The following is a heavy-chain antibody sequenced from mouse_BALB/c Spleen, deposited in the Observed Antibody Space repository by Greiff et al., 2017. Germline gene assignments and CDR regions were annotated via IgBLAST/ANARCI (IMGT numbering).Heavy chain of an antibody. D-gene: IGHD3-1*01. V-gene: IGHV1-80*01. CDR1: GYAFSSYW. CDR3: ARFVAARAFFDY. J-gene: IGHJ2*01. Sequence: VQLQQSGAELVRPGSSVKISCKASGYAFSSYWMNWVKQRPGQGLEWIGQIYPGDGDTNYNGKFKGKATLTADKSSSTAYMQLSSLTSEDSAVYFCARFVAARAFFDYWGQGTTLTVSS. CDR2: IYPGDGDT.